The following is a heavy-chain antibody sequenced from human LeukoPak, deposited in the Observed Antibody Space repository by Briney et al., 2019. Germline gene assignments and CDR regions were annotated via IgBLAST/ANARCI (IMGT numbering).Heavy chain of an antibody. D-gene: IGHD3-22*01. CDR1: GYTLTELS. J-gene: IGHJ4*02. V-gene: IGHV1-24*01. Sequence: ASVKVSCKVSGYTLTELSMHWVRQAPGKGLEWMGGFDPEDGETIYAQKFQGRVTMTEDTSTDTAYMELSSLRSEDTAVYYCARDAPRKYYYDSSGYYSYWGQGTLVTVSS. CDR3: ARDAPRKYYYDSSGYYSY. CDR2: FDPEDGET.